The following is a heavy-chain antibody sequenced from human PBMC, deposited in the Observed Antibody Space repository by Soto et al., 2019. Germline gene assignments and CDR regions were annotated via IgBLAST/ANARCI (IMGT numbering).Heavy chain of an antibody. J-gene: IGHJ4*02. D-gene: IGHD5-18*01. CDR1: GGSITRYY. V-gene: IGHV4-59*01. CDR3: PRTPYSYGPTFDY. Sequence: SETLSLTCTVSGGSITRYYSSWVGQPPGKGLEWIGDIYYSGSTNYNPSLKRRVTIPVETSKNQLSLKMSYVTAVDPAVSYCPRTPYSYGPTFDYCGQGTLVTVSS. CDR2: IYYSGST.